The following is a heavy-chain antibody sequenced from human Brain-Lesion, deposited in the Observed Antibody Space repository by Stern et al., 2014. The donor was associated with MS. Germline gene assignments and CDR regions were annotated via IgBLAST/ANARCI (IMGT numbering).Heavy chain of an antibody. J-gene: IGHJ4*02. CDR2: IFPRDSNT. CDR3: ARSPATPSGYDRFDY. D-gene: IGHD5-12*01. Sequence: VQLVQSGAEVKKPGESLKISCEASGYLFDDYWIGWVRQMSGRGLELVAIIFPRDSNTRYSPSVQGHVPISAGKSISTAYLPWSSRRAWATAMYYCARSPATPSGYDRFDYWGQGALVTVSS. V-gene: IGHV5-51*03. CDR1: GYLFDDYW.